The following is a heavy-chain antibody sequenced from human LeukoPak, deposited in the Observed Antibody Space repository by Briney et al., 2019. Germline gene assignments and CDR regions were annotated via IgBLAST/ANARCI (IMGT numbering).Heavy chain of an antibody. V-gene: IGHV1-18*01. CDR2: ISAYNGNT. J-gene: IGHJ4*02. CDR1: GYTFPSYG. D-gene: IGHD3-10*01. Sequence: GASVKVSCKASGYTFPSYGISWVRQAPGQGHEWMGWISAYNGNTNYAQKLQGRVTMTTDTSTSTAYMELRSLRSDDTAVYYCARIRGSGSYYRPPYFFDYWGQGTLVTVSS. CDR3: ARIRGSGSYYRPPYFFDY.